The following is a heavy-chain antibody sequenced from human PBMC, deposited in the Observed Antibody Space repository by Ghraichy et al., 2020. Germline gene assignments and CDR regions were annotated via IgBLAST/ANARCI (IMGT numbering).Heavy chain of an antibody. J-gene: IGHJ5*02. Sequence: ESLKISCTVSGGSISSYYWSWIRQPPGKGLEWIGYIYYSGSTNYNPSLKSRVTISVDTSKNQLTLMLSSVTAADTAVYYCSRDLGGSYSNLFDPWGQGTLVTVSS. V-gene: IGHV4-59*01. CDR2: IYYSGST. D-gene: IGHD1-26*01. CDR3: SRDLGGSYSNLFDP. CDR1: GGSISSYY.